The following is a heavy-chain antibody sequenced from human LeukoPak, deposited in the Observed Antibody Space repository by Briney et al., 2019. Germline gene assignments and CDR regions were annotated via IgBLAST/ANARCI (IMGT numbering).Heavy chain of an antibody. Sequence: GASMRLSCAASGFTFSNYAMSWVRQAPGKGLEWVSAITGSGGGTYYADSVKGRFTISRDNSKNTLYLQMNSLRAEDTAVYYCAKWGDYDVLTGYYDPDYWGQGTLVTVSS. CDR3: AKWGDYDVLTGYYDPDY. CDR2: ITGSGGGT. D-gene: IGHD3-9*01. J-gene: IGHJ4*02. V-gene: IGHV3-23*01. CDR1: GFTFSNYA.